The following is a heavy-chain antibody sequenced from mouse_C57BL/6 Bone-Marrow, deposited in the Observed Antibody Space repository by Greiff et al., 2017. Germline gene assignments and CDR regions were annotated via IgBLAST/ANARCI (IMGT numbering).Heavy chain of an antibody. Sequence: QVQLQQSGAELVRPGASVKLSCKASGYTFTDYYINWVKQRPGQGLEWIARIYPGSGNTYYNEKFKGKATLTAEKSSSTAYMQLSSLTSEDSAVYFCARENVRAITTVVATDFDYWGQGTTLTVSS. D-gene: IGHD1-1*01. J-gene: IGHJ2*01. CDR3: ARENVRAITTVVATDFDY. CDR2: IYPGSGNT. V-gene: IGHV1-76*01. CDR1: GYTFTDYY.